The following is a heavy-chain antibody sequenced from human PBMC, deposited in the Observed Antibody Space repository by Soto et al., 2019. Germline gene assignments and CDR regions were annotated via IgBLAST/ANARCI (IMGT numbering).Heavy chain of an antibody. D-gene: IGHD3-22*01. V-gene: IGHV3-23*01. CDR3: AKFSGDYYDTSGYYRWDY. Sequence: GGSLRLSCAASGFTFSNCAMSWVRQAPGKGLEWVSIISGSGGSTYYADSVKGRFTISRDRYKNTLYLQMSSPRADDTAVYYCAKFSGDYYDTSGYYRWDYWGQGTLVTVSS. J-gene: IGHJ4*02. CDR1: GFTFSNCA. CDR2: ISGSGGST.